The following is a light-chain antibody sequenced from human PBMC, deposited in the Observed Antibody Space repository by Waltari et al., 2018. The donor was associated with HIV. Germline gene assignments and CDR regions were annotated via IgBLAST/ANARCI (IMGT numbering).Light chain of an antibody. Sequence: IQMLLSPSSLSASVGDRVTITCRASQSISSYLNWYQQKPGKAPKVLIYAASSLHSGVPSRFSGSGSETDFTLTISSLQPEDFATYYCQQSYSTPITFGQETRLEIK. CDR3: QQSYSTPIT. CDR1: QSISSY. V-gene: IGKV1-39*01. CDR2: AAS. J-gene: IGKJ5*01.